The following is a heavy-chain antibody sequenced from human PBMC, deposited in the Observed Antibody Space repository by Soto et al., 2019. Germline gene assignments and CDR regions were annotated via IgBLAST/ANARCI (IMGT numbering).Heavy chain of an antibody. D-gene: IGHD3-10*01. CDR3: ARSLLWFGQNPAQNWFDP. V-gene: IGHV4-31*03. CDR1: GGSISSGGYY. CDR2: IYYSGST. Sequence: SETLSLTCTVSGGSISSGGYYWSWIRQHPGKGLEWIGYIYYSGSTYYNPSLKSRVTISVDTSKNQFSLKLSSVTAADTAVYYCARSLLWFGQNPAQNWFDPGGQETRVTVS. J-gene: IGHJ5*02.